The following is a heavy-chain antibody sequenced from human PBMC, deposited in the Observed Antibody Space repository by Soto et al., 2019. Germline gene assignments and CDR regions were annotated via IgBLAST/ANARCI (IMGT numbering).Heavy chain of an antibody. Sequence: ASVKVSCKASRYTFTGYYIHWVRQAPGQGLEWMGWISPNSGGTKYAQKCQGLVTMTRDTSISTVYMEMSRLRSDDTAVYYCARGMSGASWFYYYAMDVWGQGTTVTVSS. J-gene: IGHJ6*02. V-gene: IGHV1-2*04. CDR2: ISPNSGGT. D-gene: IGHD6-13*01. CDR1: RYTFTGYY. CDR3: ARGMSGASWFYYYAMDV.